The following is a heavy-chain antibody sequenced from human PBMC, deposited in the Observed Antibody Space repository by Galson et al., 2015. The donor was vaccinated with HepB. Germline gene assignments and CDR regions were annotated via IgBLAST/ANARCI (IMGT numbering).Heavy chain of an antibody. V-gene: IGHV3-66*01. CDR2: IYSGGST. CDR3: ARDPEDNWNDVGY. Sequence: SLRLSCAASGFTVSSNYMSWVRQAPGKGLEWVSVIYSGGSTYYADSVKGRFTISRDNSKNTLYLQMNSLRAEDTAVYYCARDPEDNWNDVGYWGQGTLVTVSS. J-gene: IGHJ4*02. CDR1: GFTVSSNY. D-gene: IGHD1-1*01.